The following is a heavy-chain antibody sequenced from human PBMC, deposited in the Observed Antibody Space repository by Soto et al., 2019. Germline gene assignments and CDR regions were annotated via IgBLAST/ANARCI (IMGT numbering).Heavy chain of an antibody. Sequence: GASVKVSCKASGYTFTSYAMHWVGQAPGQRLEWMGWINAGNGNTKYSQKFQGRDSITRDTSSSTAYMELSSLRSEDIAGYYSATSTVTMHWFDPLGQGTLFTVSS. V-gene: IGHV1-3*01. D-gene: IGHD4-4*01. CDR3: ATSTVTMHWFDP. CDR2: INAGNGNT. CDR1: GYTFTSYA. J-gene: IGHJ5*02.